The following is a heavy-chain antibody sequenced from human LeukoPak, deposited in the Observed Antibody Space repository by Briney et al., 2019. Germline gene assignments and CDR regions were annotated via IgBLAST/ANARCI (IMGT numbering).Heavy chain of an antibody. CDR3: ASNGRGYSYGVFDY. D-gene: IGHD5-18*01. CDR2: IKQDGSEK. Sequence: GGSLRLSCAASGFTFSSYWMSWVRQAPGKGLEWVANIKQDGSEKYYVDSVKGRFTISRDNAKNSLYLQMNSLRAEDTAVYYCASNGRGYSYGVFDYWGQGTLVTVSS. J-gene: IGHJ4*02. V-gene: IGHV3-7*01. CDR1: GFTFSSYW.